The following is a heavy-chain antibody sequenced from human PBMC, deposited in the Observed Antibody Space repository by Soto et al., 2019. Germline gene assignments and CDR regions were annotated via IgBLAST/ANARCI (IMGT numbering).Heavy chain of an antibody. CDR1: GFSFSNYA. Sequence: GGSLRLSCAASGFSFSNYALHWVRQTPGKGLEWVAVISSDGTNKHYTDSVKGRFTISRDTSRNTVSLQMDSLRPEDTAVYYCARDGPRTGTYFTFDYWGQGTLVTVSS. CDR3: ARDGPRTGTYFTFDY. CDR2: ISSDGTNK. J-gene: IGHJ4*02. V-gene: IGHV3-30-3*01. D-gene: IGHD1-26*01.